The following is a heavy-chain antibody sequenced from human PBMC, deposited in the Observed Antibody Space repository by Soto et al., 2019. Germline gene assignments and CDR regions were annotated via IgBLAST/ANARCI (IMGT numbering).Heavy chain of an antibody. CDR2: IHDSGNT. CDR3: ARARGGDSGDYASLFDR. D-gene: IGHD4-17*01. V-gene: IGHV4-30-2*05. J-gene: IGHJ5*02. CDR1: GGSITSGNTYS. Sequence: SETLSLTCAVSGGSITSGNTYSWSWIRQPPGKGLEWIGYIHDSGNTYYNPSLKSRVTISLDTSKNQFSLKVTSMTAADTAVYFCARARGGDSGDYASLFDRWGQGNLVT.